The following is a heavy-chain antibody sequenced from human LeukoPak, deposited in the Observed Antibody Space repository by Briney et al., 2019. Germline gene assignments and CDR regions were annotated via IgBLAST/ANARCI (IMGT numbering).Heavy chain of an antibody. Sequence: ASVKVSCKASGYTFTGYYMHWVRQAPGQGLEWIGWINPNSGGTNYAQKFQGRVTMTRDTSISTAYMELSRLRSDDTAVYYCARVRYDFWSGYSPLDYWGQGTLVTVSS. V-gene: IGHV1-2*02. CDR2: INPNSGGT. J-gene: IGHJ4*02. CDR3: ARVRYDFWSGYSPLDY. D-gene: IGHD3-3*01. CDR1: GYTFTGYY.